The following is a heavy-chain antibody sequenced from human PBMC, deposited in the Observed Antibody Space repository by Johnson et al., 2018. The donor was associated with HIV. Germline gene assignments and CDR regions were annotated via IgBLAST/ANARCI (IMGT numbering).Heavy chain of an antibody. D-gene: IGHD1-26*01. Sequence: QVQLVESGGGVVQPGRSLRLSCAASGFTFSSYAMHWVRQAPGKGLEWVAVARFDEVSKYYIDSVKGRFTISRDNSKNTLYLQMGSLRAEDMAVYYCAREGVGVNAFDIWGQGTMVTVSS. J-gene: IGHJ3*02. V-gene: IGHV3-30*14. CDR2: ARFDEVSK. CDR3: AREGVGVNAFDI. CDR1: GFTFSSYA.